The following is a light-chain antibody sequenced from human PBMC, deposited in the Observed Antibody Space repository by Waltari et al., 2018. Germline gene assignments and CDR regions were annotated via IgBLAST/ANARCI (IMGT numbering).Light chain of an antibody. CDR3: SSYTTSSTYV. V-gene: IGLV2-14*03. CDR2: DVT. CDR1: SSDVGGYNF. J-gene: IGLJ1*01. Sequence: QSALTQPASVSGSPGQSITISCTGTSSDVGGYNFVSWYQQQPGKVPKLIIYDVTNRPSGVSNRFSGSNSGNTASLTISGLQAEDEADYYCSSYTTSSTYVFGTGTKVTVL.